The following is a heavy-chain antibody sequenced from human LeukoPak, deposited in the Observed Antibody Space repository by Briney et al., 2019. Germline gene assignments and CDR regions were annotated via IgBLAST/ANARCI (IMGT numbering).Heavy chain of an antibody. J-gene: IGHJ4*02. CDR2: IYHSGST. D-gene: IGHD2-2*01. CDR3: ARLYCSSTSCYEDN. CDR1: GGSISSSNW. V-gene: IGHV4-4*02. Sequence: PSGTLSFTCAVSGGSISSSNWWSWVRQPPGKGLEWIGEIYHSGSTNYNPSLKSRVTISVDKSKNQFSLKLSSVTAADTAVYYCARLYCSSTSCYEDNWGQGALVTVSS.